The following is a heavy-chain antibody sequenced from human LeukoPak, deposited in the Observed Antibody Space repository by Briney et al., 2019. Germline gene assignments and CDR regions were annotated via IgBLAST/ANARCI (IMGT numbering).Heavy chain of an antibody. V-gene: IGHV1-46*01. CDR2: INPSGGST. CDR1: GYTFTGYY. J-gene: IGHJ4*02. D-gene: IGHD3-9*01. CDR3: ARGSRPVYNLLTGKRYFDY. Sequence: ASVNVSCKASGYTFTGYYMHWVRQAPGQGLECMGIINPSGGSTTYAQKFRGRLTMTRDMSTSTVYMELSSLRSEDTAVYYCARGSRPVYNLLTGKRYFDYWGQGTLLTVS.